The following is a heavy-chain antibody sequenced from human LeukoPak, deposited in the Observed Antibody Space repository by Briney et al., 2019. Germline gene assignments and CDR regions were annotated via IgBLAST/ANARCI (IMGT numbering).Heavy chain of an antibody. Sequence: GGSLRLSCAASGFTFSNYWMSWVRQAPGKGLEWVSDISSSGRTIYYADSVKGRFTISRDNAKNSLYLQMNSLRVEDTAVYYCARDLWDSSGRTFDYWGQGTLVTVSS. CDR2: ISSSGRTI. CDR1: GFTFSNYW. J-gene: IGHJ4*02. CDR3: ARDLWDSSGRTFDY. D-gene: IGHD3-22*01. V-gene: IGHV3-48*04.